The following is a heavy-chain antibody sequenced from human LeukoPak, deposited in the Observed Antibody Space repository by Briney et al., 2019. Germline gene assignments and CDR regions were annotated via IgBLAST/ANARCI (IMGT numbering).Heavy chain of an antibody. V-gene: IGHV3-30-3*01. CDR1: GFTFSSYA. CDR2: ISYDGSNK. J-gene: IGHJ4*02. CDR3: ASPGRSGTNYY. Sequence: GGSLRLSWAASGFTFSSYAMHWVRKAPGKGLEWVAVISYDGSNKYYADSVKGRFTISRDNSKNTLYLQMNSLRAEDTAVYCCASPGRSGTNYYWGQGTLVTVSS. D-gene: IGHD1-26*01.